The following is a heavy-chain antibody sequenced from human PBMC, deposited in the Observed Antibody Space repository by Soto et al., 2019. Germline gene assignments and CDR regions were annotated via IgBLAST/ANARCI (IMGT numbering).Heavy chain of an antibody. J-gene: IGHJ6*02. CDR1: GGTFSSYA. Sequence: SVKVSCKASGGTFSSYAISWVRQAPGQGLEWMGGIIPIFGTANYAQNFQGRVTITADRSTSTAYMDLSSLRSEDTAVYYCARDRAVAGAYLYGMDIWGPGTTVNVSS. CDR3: ARDRAVAGAYLYGMDI. CDR2: IIPIFGTA. D-gene: IGHD6-19*01. V-gene: IGHV1-69*06.